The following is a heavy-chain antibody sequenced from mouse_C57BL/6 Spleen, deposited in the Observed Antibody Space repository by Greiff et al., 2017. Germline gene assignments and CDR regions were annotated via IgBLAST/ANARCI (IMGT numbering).Heavy chain of an antibody. CDR3: AASRHYGNYAMDY. CDR1: GFSLTSYG. J-gene: IGHJ4*01. D-gene: IGHD1-1*01. CDR2: LWGDGST. Sequence: QVQLKESGPGLVAPSQSLSITCTVSGFSLTSYGVSWVRQPPGKGLEWLGVLWGDGSTNYHSALISSLGIRKTNSTSQVFLKLNSLQADDTATYYCAASRHYGNYAMDYWGQGTSVTVSS. V-gene: IGHV2-3*01.